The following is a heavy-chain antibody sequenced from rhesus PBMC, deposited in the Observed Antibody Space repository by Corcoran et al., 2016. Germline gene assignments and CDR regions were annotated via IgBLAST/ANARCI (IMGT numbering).Heavy chain of an antibody. CDR3: ARGRYSSGWYYFDY. CDR2: IYGGRGTT. J-gene: IGHJ4*01. V-gene: IGHV4-127*01. CDR1: GYSISSGYG. D-gene: IGHD6-31*01. Sequence: QVQLQESGPGLVKPSETLSLTCAVSGYSISSGYGWGWIRQPPGKGLEWIGQIYGGRGTTYSTPSRKSRVTVSKDTSKNQFSLKLSSVTAADTAVYYCARGRYSSGWYYFDYWGQGVLVTVSS.